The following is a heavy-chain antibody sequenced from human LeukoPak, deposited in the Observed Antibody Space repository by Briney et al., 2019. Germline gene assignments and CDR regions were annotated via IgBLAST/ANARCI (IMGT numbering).Heavy chain of an antibody. CDR2: ISSSSSYK. V-gene: IGHV3-21*01. CDR3: ARASSNLPDY. Sequence: PGGSLRLSCAASGFTFSSYSMNWVRQAPGKGLEWVSSISSSSSYKYYEDSVKGRFTISRDNAKNSLYLQMNSLRAEDTAVYYCARASSNLPDYWGQGTLVTVSS. J-gene: IGHJ4*02. D-gene: IGHD4-11*01. CDR1: GFTFSSYS.